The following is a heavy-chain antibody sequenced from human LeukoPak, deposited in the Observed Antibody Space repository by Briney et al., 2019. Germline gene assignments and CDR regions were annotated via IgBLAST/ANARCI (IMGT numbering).Heavy chain of an antibody. CDR1: GGTFSSYA. CDR2: IIPIFGTA. D-gene: IGHD6-19*01. Sequence: GASVKVSFKASGGTFSSYAISWVRQAPGQGLEWMGRIIPIFGTANYAQKFQGRVTITTDESTSTAYMELSSLRSEDTAVYYCARDGGYSSGWRGNWFDPWGQGTLVTVSS. V-gene: IGHV1-69*05. J-gene: IGHJ5*02. CDR3: ARDGGYSSGWRGNWFDP.